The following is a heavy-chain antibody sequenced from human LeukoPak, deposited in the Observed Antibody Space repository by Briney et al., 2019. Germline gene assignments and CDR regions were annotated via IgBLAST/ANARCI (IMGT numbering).Heavy chain of an antibody. D-gene: IGHD3-22*01. CDR2: IYYSGST. CDR3: ARLVVIKEIFDY. CDR1: GGSISSSSYY. Sequence: SETLSLTCTVSGGSISSSSYYWGWIRQPPGKGLEWIGSIYYSGSTYYSPSLKTRVTISVDTSKNQFSLKLSSVTAADTAVYYCARLVVIKEIFDYWGQGTLVTVSS. J-gene: IGHJ4*02. V-gene: IGHV4-39*07.